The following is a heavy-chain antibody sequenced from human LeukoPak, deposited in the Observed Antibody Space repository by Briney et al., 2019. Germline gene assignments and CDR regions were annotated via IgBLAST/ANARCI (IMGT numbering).Heavy chain of an antibody. CDR3: AKDPGIWFGEPYFDY. Sequence: GRSLRLSCAASGFTFSSYGMHWVRQAPGKGLEGVAVISYDGTNKYYADSVKGRFTISRDNSKNTLYLQMNSLRAEDTAVYYCAKDPGIWFGEPYFDYWGQGTLVTVSS. CDR2: ISYDGTNK. V-gene: IGHV3-30*18. D-gene: IGHD3-10*01. CDR1: GFTFSSYG. J-gene: IGHJ4*02.